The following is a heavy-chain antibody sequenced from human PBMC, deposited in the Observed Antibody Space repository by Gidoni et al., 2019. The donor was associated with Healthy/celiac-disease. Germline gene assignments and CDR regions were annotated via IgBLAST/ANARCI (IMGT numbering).Heavy chain of an antibody. V-gene: IGHV1-2*02. CDR3: ARADGVTTYYYYGMDV. D-gene: IGHD4-17*01. J-gene: IGHJ6*02. Sequence: QVQLVQSGAEAKKPGAPVKVSCKASGYTFTGYYMHWVRQAPGQGLEWMGWINPNSGGTNYAQKFQGRVTMTRDTSISTAYMELSRLRSDDTAVYYCARADGVTTYYYYGMDVWGQGTTVTVSS. CDR1: GYTFTGYY. CDR2: INPNSGGT.